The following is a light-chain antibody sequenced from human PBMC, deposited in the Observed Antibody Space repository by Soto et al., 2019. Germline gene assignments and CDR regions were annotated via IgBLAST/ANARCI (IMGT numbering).Light chain of an antibody. CDR3: QQYGSSRRT. CDR1: QSVSSSY. CDR2: GAS. Sequence: PGERATLSCRASQSVSSSYLAWYQQKPGQAPRLLIYGASSRATGIPDRFSGSGSGTDFTLTISRLESEDFAVYYCQQYGSSRRTFGGGTKVEIK. J-gene: IGKJ4*01. V-gene: IGKV3-20*01.